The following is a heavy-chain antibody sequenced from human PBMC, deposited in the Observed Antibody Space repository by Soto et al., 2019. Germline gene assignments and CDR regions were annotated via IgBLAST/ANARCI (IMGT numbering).Heavy chain of an antibody. D-gene: IGHD3-16*01. J-gene: IGHJ5*02. V-gene: IGHV1-8*01. CDR1: GYTFTSYD. Sequence: QVQLVQSGAEVKKPGASVKVSCKASGYTFTSYDINWVRQATGQGHECMGWMNPNSGNTGYAQKCQGRVTMTRNTTINTAYMELSSLRSEDTAVYYCARGRRTTGKTGGGKGSYGWFDTWGQGTLVTVSS. CDR2: MNPNSGNT. CDR3: ARGRRTTGKTGGGKGSYGWFDT.